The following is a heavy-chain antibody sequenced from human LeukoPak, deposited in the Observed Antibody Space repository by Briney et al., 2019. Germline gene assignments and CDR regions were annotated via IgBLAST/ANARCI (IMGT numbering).Heavy chain of an antibody. J-gene: IGHJ4*02. V-gene: IGHV3-21*01. Sequence: GGSLRLSCAASGFTFSSYSMNWVRQAPGKGLEWVSSISSSSSYIYYADSVKGRFTISRDNAENSLYLQMNSLRAEDTAVYYCARDLGDYDSSGFDYWGQGTLVTVSS. D-gene: IGHD3-22*01. CDR3: ARDLGDYDSSGFDY. CDR1: GFTFSSYS. CDR2: ISSSSSYI.